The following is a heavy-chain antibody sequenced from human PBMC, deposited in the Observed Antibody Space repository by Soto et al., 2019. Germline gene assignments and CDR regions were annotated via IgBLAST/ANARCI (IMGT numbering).Heavy chain of an antibody. CDR1: GYTFTSYG. V-gene: IGHV1-18*01. J-gene: IGHJ4*02. D-gene: IGHD4-17*01. CDR3: ARVGSATTVTTLAWGTHDY. CDR2: ISAYNGNT. Sequence: QVQLVQSGAEVKKPGASVKVSCKASGYTFTSYGISWVRQAPGQGLEWMGWISAYNGNTNYAQKLQGRVTMTTDTSTSTAYMALRSLRSDDTAVYYCARVGSATTVTTLAWGTHDYWGQGTLVTVSS.